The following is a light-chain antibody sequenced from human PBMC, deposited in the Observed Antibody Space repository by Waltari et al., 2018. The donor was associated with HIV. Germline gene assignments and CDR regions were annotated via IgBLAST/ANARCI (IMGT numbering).Light chain of an antibody. CDR1: ALPKKY. CDR3: YSTDNRGGHKRV. CDR2: EDD. J-gene: IGLJ1*01. Sequence: SYELTQPPSVSVSPGQTARIICSGDALPKKYTYWYQQKSGQAPVLVIYEDDKRPSGIPARFSGSSAGTTATLTISGAQVEDEADYYCYSTDNRGGHKRVFGNGTTVTVL. V-gene: IGLV3-10*01.